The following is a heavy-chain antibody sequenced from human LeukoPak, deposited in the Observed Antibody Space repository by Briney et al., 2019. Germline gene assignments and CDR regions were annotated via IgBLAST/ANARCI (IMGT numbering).Heavy chain of an antibody. CDR1: GFTFSRYW. Sequence: GGSLRLSCAASGFTFSRYWMTWVRQAPGKGLEWVANIKQDGSQRSYVDSVKGRFTISRDNAQNSVSLQMNSLRADDTAVYYCARDRGIVGALDYWGQGTLVTVFS. J-gene: IGHJ4*02. CDR3: ARDRGIVGALDY. D-gene: IGHD1-26*01. V-gene: IGHV3-7*05. CDR2: IKQDGSQR.